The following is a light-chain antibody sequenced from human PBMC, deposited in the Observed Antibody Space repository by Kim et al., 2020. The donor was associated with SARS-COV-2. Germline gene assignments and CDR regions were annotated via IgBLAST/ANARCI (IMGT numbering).Light chain of an antibody. J-gene: IGLJ1*01. Sequence: QSALTQPASVSGSPGQSITISCTGTSSDVGAYNYVSWYQQHPGKAPKLMIYDVSNRPSGASNRFSGSKSGNTASLTISGLQAEDEADYYCSSYTSSSTLVFGTGTKVTVL. CDR2: DVS. V-gene: IGLV2-14*03. CDR3: SSYTSSSTLV. CDR1: SSDVGAYNY.